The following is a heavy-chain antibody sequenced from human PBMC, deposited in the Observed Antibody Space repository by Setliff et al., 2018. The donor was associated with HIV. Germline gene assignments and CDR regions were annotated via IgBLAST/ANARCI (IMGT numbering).Heavy chain of an antibody. CDR1: GFTFSDYY. Sequence: GSLRLPCAASGFTFSDYYMAWIRLPPGKGLEWIGSIDYSGRTYYNPSLKTRVTISVDGSKNQFSLKLKSVTAADTAVYYCARWHPPYGFWEEDYWGQGTLVTVS. V-gene: IGHV4-38-2*01. CDR2: IDYSGRT. CDR3: ARWHPPYGFWEEDY. J-gene: IGHJ4*02. D-gene: IGHD3-10*01.